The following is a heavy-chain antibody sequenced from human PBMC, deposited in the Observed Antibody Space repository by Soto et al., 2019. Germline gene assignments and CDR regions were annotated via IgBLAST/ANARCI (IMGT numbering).Heavy chain of an antibody. J-gene: IGHJ4*02. Sequence: QVQLQQWGAGLLKPSETLSLTCAVYGGSFSAYHWSWIRQPPGKGLEWIGKINHSGSTNYSPSLKSRVTISVDTSKSQFSLKLSSVTAADTAVYYCARGPPTYDVWSGETLDSWGQGTLVTVSS. CDR2: INHSGST. D-gene: IGHD3-3*01. CDR3: ARGPPTYDVWSGETLDS. CDR1: GGSFSAYH. V-gene: IGHV4-34*02.